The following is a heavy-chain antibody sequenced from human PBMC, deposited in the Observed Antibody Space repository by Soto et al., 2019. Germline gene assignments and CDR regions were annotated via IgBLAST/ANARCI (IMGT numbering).Heavy chain of an antibody. V-gene: IGHV4-34*01. Sequence: QVQLQQWGAGLLKPSETLSLTCAVFGGSVNSGNYYWSWIRQPPGKGLEWIGEMSHSGGTHFNPSHKSRVTISGDTSKNQFSLKMSSVTAADTALYYCARVERGTATTVVDAFDIWGPGTMVTVSS. CDR1: GGSVNSGNYY. J-gene: IGHJ3*02. CDR2: MSHSGGT. D-gene: IGHD1-1*01. CDR3: ARVERGTATTVVDAFDI.